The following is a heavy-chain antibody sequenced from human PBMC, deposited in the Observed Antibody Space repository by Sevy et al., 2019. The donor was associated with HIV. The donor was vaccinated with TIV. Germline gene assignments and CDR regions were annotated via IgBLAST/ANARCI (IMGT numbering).Heavy chain of an antibody. D-gene: IGHD2-21*02. J-gene: IGHJ3*02. V-gene: IGHV3-48*02. CDR3: AGDGESIVVVTAIQVGAFDI. CDR2: ISSSSSTI. CDR1: GFTFSSYS. Sequence: GGSLRLSCAASGFTFSSYSMNWVRQAPGKGLEWVSYISSSSSTIYYADSVKGRFTISRDNAKNSLYLQMNSLRDEDTAVYYCAGDGESIVVVTAIQVGAFDIWGQGTMVTVSS.